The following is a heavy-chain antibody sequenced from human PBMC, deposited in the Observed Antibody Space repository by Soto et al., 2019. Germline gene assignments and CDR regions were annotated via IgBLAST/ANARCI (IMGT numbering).Heavy chain of an antibody. J-gene: IGHJ2*01. Sequence: QVQLVQSGAEVKKPGSSVKVSCKASGGTFSRYAISWVRQAPGQGLEWMGGITPMFGAANYAQKVQGRVTITXXEXTXXVHMELRGLRSEDTAVYSCAQPLGSAVAGPGRFDLWGRGTLVTVSS. CDR1: GGTFSRYA. CDR3: AQPLGSAVAGPGRFDL. V-gene: IGHV1-69*05. D-gene: IGHD6-19*01. CDR2: ITPMFGAA.